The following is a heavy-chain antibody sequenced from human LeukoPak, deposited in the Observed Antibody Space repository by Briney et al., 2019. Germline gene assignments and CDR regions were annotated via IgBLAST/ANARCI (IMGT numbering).Heavy chain of an antibody. J-gene: IGHJ5*02. CDR1: GFAFNDYY. Sequence: GGSLRLSCAASGFAFNDYYMSWIRQAPGKGLEWLSYINIGGTNTHYADSVKGRFTISRDNAKKSLYLEMNNLRAEDTAVYYCATDGAGFDTWGQGVLVAVSS. CDR2: INIGGTNT. V-gene: IGHV3-11*01. CDR3: ATDGAGFDT.